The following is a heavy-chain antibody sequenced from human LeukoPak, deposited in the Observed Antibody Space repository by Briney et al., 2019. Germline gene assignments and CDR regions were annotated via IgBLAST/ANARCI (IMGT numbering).Heavy chain of an antibody. J-gene: IGHJ6*03. CDR2: IYYSGST. CDR3: ARDFGLFPGGANYYDPGSHYYYYMDV. D-gene: IGHD3-22*01. CDR1: GGSISSGSYY. Sequence: PSETLSLTCTVSGGSISSGSYYWSWIRQPPGKGLEWIGYIYYSGSTNYNPSLKSRVTISVDTSKNQFSLKLSSVTAADTAVYYCARDFGLFPGGANYYDPGSHYYYYMDVWGKGTTVTVSS. V-gene: IGHV4-61*01.